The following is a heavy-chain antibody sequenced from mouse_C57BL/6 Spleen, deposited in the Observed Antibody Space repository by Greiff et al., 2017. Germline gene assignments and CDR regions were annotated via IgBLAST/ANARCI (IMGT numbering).Heavy chain of an antibody. CDR3: AREKVTTEDFDGY. D-gene: IGHD2-2*01. CDR2: IDPSDSYT. Sequence: QVQLQQPGAELVKPGASVKLSCKASGYTFTSYWMQWVKQRPGQGLEWIGEIDPSDSYTNYNQKFKGKATLTVDTSSSTAYMQLSSLTSEDSAVYYSAREKVTTEDFDGYWGKGATLTVSS. V-gene: IGHV1-50*01. CDR1: GYTFTSYW. J-gene: IGHJ2*01.